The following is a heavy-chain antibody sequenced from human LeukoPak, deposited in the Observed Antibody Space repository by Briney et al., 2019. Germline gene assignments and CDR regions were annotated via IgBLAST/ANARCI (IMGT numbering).Heavy chain of an antibody. V-gene: IGHV1-18*01. CDR3: ARPSYDILTGYLRCFDY. CDR2: FSAYNGNT. Sequence: ASVKLSCKASGYTFTSYGITWVRQAPGQGLEWMGWFSAYNGNTNYAQKLQGRVTMTTDTSTSTAYMELRSLRSDDTAVYYCARPSYDILTGYLRCFDYWGQGTLVTVSS. J-gene: IGHJ4*02. CDR1: GYTFTSYG. D-gene: IGHD3-9*01.